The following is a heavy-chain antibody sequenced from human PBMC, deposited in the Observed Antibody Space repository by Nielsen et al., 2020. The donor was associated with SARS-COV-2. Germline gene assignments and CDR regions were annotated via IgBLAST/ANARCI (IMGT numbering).Heavy chain of an antibody. D-gene: IGHD2-15*01. CDR2: IIPIFGTA. CDR3: AREYCSGGSCYSAHDAFDT. CDR1: GGTFISYA. J-gene: IGHJ3*02. V-gene: IGHV1-69*06. Sequence: SVKVSCKASGGTFISYAISWVRQAPGQGLEWMGGIIPIFGTANYAQKFQGRVTITADKSTSTAYMELSSLRSEDTAVYYCAREYCSGGSCYSAHDAFDTWGQGTMVTVSS.